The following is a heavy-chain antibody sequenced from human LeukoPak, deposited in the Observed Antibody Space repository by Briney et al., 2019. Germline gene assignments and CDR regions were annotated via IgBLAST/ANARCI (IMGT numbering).Heavy chain of an antibody. J-gene: IGHJ5*02. CDR1: GGSFSGYY. CDR2: IYYSGST. Sequence: SETLSLTCAVYGGSFSGYYWSWIRQLPGKGLEWIGYIYYSGSTNYNPSLKSRVTISVDTSKNQFSLKLSSVTAADTAVYYCARGLDYGDYVSDWFDPWGQGTLVTVSS. D-gene: IGHD4-17*01. V-gene: IGHV4-59*01. CDR3: ARGLDYGDYVSDWFDP.